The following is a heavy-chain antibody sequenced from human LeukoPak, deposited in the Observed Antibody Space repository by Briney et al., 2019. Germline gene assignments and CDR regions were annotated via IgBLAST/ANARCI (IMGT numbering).Heavy chain of an antibody. V-gene: IGHV1-18*01. CDR2: ISTYSGNT. D-gene: IGHD3-22*01. Sequence: ASVKVSCKASGYTFTSYGITWVRQAPGQGLEWMGWISTYSGNTNYAQRLQGRVIMTTDTSTSTAYMELRSLRSDDTAVYYCARHQHYYASSGYYYYLDVWGKGTTVTVSS. CDR1: GYTFTSYG. J-gene: IGHJ6*03. CDR3: ARHQHYYASSGYYYYLDV.